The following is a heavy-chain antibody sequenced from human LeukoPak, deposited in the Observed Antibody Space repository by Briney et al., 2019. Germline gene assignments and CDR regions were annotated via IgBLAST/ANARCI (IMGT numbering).Heavy chain of an antibody. V-gene: IGHV3-23*01. CDR3: ARQTAVAGISGWFDP. CDR1: GFTFSSYA. J-gene: IGHJ5*02. CDR2: ISGSGGST. D-gene: IGHD6-19*01. Sequence: PGGSLRLSCAASGFTFSSYAMSWVRQAPGKGLEWVSAISGSGGSTYYADSVKGRFTISRDNSKNTLYLQMNSLSAEDTALYYCARQTAVAGISGWFDPWGQGTLVTVSS.